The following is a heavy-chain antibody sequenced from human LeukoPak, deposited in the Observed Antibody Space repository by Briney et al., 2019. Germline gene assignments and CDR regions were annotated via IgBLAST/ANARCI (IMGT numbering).Heavy chain of an antibody. D-gene: IGHD3-10*01. CDR1: GYTFTSYY. CDR2: INPSGGST. V-gene: IGHV1-46*01. CDR3: AGEALYGSGSYYKSPEYYFDY. Sequence: GASVKVSCKASGYTFTSYYMHWVRQAPGQGLEWMGIINPSGGSTSYAQKFQGRVTITADKSTSTAYMELSSLRSEDTAVYYCAGEALYGSGSYYKSPEYYFDYWGQGTLVTVSS. J-gene: IGHJ4*02.